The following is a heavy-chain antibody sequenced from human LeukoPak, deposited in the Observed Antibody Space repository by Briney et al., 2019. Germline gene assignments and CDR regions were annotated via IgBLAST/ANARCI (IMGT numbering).Heavy chain of an antibody. CDR1: GFTFSSYG. D-gene: IGHD3-10*01. J-gene: IGHJ4*02. V-gene: IGHV3-30*03. Sequence: QPGGSLRLSCAASGFTFSSYGMHWVRQAPGKGLEWVAVISYDGSNKYYADSVKGRFTISRDNSKNILFLQMNSLRAEDTAVYYCARDLNTMFRSGYFEYWGQGTLVTVSS. CDR2: ISYDGSNK. CDR3: ARDLNTMFRSGYFEY.